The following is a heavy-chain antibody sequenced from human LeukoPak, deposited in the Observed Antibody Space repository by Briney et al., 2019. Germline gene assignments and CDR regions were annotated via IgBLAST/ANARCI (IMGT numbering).Heavy chain of an antibody. CDR1: GGSISSSNW. Sequence: PSGTLSLTCAVSGGSISSSNWWSWVRQPPGKGLEWIGEIYHSGSTNYNPSLKSRVTISVDKSKNQFSLKLSSVTAADTAVYYCARVRRITIFGVVIKYYYYYGMDVWGQGTTVTVSS. CDR3: ARVRRITIFGVVIKYYYYYGMDV. D-gene: IGHD3-3*01. CDR2: IYHSGST. J-gene: IGHJ6*02. V-gene: IGHV4-4*02.